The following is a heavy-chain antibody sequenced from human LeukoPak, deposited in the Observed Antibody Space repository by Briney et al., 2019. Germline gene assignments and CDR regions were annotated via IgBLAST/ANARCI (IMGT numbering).Heavy chain of an antibody. D-gene: IGHD4-17*01. Sequence: PSETLSLTCAVSGGSMSSGGYSWSWIRQPPGRGLEFIGYIYHSGSTYYNPSLKSRVTISVDRSKNQFSLKLSSVTAADTAVYYCARAGYGDYWDNWFDPWGQGTLVTVSS. CDR1: GGSMSSGGYS. CDR2: IYHSGST. V-gene: IGHV4-30-2*01. J-gene: IGHJ5*02. CDR3: ARAGYGDYWDNWFDP.